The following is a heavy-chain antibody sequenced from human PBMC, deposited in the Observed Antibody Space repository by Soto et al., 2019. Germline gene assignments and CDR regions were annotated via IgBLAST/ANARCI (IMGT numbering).Heavy chain of an antibody. CDR3: ARHPVYSSGNAADY. CDR1: WYSFTGYL. V-gene: IGHV5-51*01. CDR2: IYHGDSET. Sequence: GESLKIACKGPWYSFTGYLMGWDRQIPGKGLELMGIIYHGDSETRYSPSFQGQVTISADKSISTAYPQWSSLKASDTTMYYCARHPVYSSGNAADYWGQGTLVTVSS. D-gene: IGHD6-19*01. J-gene: IGHJ4*02.